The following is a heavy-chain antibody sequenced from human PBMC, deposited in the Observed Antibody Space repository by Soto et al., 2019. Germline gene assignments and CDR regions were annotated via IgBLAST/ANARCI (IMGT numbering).Heavy chain of an antibody. CDR1: GYTFTAYG. CDR3: AKDRGSSSWDPIFDF. Sequence: ASVKVSCKTSGYTFTAYGLVWLRQAPGQRPEWMGWVGTNNDNTNYAEKFQGRVTMTTDTSTATTYMELRSLRPEDTALYFCAKDRGSSSWDPIFDFWGRGTLVTVSS. D-gene: IGHD6-13*01. V-gene: IGHV1-18*01. J-gene: IGHJ4*02. CDR2: VGTNNDNT.